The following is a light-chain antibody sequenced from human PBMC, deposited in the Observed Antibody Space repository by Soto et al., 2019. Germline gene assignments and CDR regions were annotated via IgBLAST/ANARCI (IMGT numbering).Light chain of an antibody. Sequence: EIVLTQSPGTLSLSPGERDTLSCRASQSVSSSYLAWYQQKPGQALRLLIYGASSRATGIPDRFSGSGSGTDFTLTISRLEPEDFAVYYCQQYGSSSTFGQGTRLEIK. CDR3: QQYGSSST. CDR1: QSVSSSY. J-gene: IGKJ5*01. V-gene: IGKV3-20*01. CDR2: GAS.